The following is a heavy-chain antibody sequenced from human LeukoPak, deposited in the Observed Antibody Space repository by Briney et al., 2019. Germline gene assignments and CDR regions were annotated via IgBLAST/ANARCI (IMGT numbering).Heavy chain of an antibody. CDR3: ARVASSSWYPAPLQWALEGAFDI. V-gene: IGHV3-21*01. J-gene: IGHJ3*02. CDR1: GGSISSSS. D-gene: IGHD6-13*01. Sequence: PSETLSLTCTVSGGSISSSSYYWGWIRQPPGKGLEWVSSISSSSSYIYYADSVKGRFTISRDNAKNSLYLQMNSLRAEDTAVYYCARVASSSWYPAPLQWALEGAFDIWGQGTMVTVSS. CDR2: ISSSSSYI.